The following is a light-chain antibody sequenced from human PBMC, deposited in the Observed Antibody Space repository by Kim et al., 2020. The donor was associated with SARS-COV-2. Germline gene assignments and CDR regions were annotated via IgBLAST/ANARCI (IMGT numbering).Light chain of an antibody. Sequence: DIQLTQSPSFLSASVGDRVTITCRASQGISSYLAWYQQKPGKAPKLLIYAASTLQSGVPSRFSGSGSGTEFTLTISSLQPEDFATYSCQQVNSYPFTFGPGTKVDIK. J-gene: IGKJ3*01. V-gene: IGKV1-9*01. CDR1: QGISSY. CDR3: QQVNSYPFT. CDR2: AAS.